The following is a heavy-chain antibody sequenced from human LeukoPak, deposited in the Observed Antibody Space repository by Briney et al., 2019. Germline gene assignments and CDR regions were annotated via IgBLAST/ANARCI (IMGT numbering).Heavy chain of an antibody. D-gene: IGHD3-22*01. J-gene: IGHJ4*02. CDR2: ISSSGSTI. CDR1: GFTFSDYY. Sequence: GGSLRLSCAASGFTFSDYYMSRIRQAPGKGLEWVSYISSSGSTIYYADSVKGRFTTSRDNAKNSLYLQMNSLRAEDTAVYYCARAHYYDSSGYPNPFDYWGQGTLVTVSS. CDR3: ARAHYYDSSGYPNPFDY. V-gene: IGHV3-11*04.